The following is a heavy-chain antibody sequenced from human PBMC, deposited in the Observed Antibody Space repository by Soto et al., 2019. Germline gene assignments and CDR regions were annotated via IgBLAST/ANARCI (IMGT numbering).Heavy chain of an antibody. D-gene: IGHD1-26*01. V-gene: IGHV1-69*06. J-gene: IGHJ6*02. CDR1: GGTFRRTYG. CDR2: IVPRYGTA. CDR3: AKSVGVGALYYGMDV. Sequence: QVQLEQSGAEVKKPGSSVKVSCKASGGTFRRTYGISWVRQAPGQGLEWMGGIVPRYGTADYAQKFQGRVTITADTSTDTAYMELSSPRSEDTAVYYCAKSVGVGALYYGMDVWGQGTTVTVSS.